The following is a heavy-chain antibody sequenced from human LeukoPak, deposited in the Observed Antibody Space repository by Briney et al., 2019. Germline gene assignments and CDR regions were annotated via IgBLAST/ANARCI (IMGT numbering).Heavy chain of an antibody. D-gene: IGHD4-17*01. J-gene: IGHJ4*02. Sequence: GGSLRLSCVASGITFSNYAVSWVRQAPEKGLDWVSVISGSAHKIRYADSVKGRFTISRDNSKNTLYLQMNSLRAEDTAVYYCAKDGVRPDFGDYYSADFWGQGTLVTVSS. V-gene: IGHV3-23*01. CDR1: GITFSNYA. CDR3: AKDGVRPDFGDYYSADF. CDR2: ISGSAHKI.